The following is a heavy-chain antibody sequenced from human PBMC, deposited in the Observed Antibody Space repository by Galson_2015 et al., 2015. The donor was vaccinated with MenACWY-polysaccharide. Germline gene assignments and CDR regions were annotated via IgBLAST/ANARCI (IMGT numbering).Heavy chain of an antibody. CDR1: GFTFSNRW. D-gene: IGHD3-9*01. Sequence: SLRLSCAASGFTFSNRWMSWVRQAPGKGLEWVAVIKKDGSVKYYVDSVKGRFAISRDNAKDSVFLQMNSLGVEDTAVYFCARNDLLTGHSDWYFDLWGRGPLVTVS. V-gene: IGHV3-7*01. J-gene: IGHJ2*01. CDR3: ARNDLLTGHSDWYFDL. CDR2: IKKDGSVK.